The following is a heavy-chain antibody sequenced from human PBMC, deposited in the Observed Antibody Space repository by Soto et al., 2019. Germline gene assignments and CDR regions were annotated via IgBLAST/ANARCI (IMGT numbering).Heavy chain of an antibody. D-gene: IGHD2-2*01. V-gene: IGHV1-46*01. J-gene: IGHJ6*02. CDR3: ASWGYCSSTSCPSYYYYGMDV. CDR1: GYTFTSYY. CDR2: INPSGGST. Sequence: ASVKVSCXASGYTFTSYYMHWVRQAPGQGLEWMGIINPSGGSTSYAQKFQGRVTMTRDTSTSTVYMELSSLRSEDTAVYYCASWGYCSSTSCPSYYYYGMDVWGQGTTVTVSS.